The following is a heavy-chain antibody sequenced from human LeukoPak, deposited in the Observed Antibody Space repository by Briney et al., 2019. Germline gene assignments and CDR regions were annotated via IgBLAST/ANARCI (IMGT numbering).Heavy chain of an antibody. D-gene: IGHD4-17*01. CDR3: ARDYGDYYYGMDV. V-gene: IGHV4-59*01. CDR2: IYYSGST. Sequence: SETLSLTCTVSGVSISSYYWSWIRQPPGKGLEWIGYIYYSGSTNYNPSLKSRVTISVDTSKNQFSLKLSSVTAADTAVYYCARDYGDYYYGMDVWGQGTTVTVSS. J-gene: IGHJ6*02. CDR1: GVSISSYY.